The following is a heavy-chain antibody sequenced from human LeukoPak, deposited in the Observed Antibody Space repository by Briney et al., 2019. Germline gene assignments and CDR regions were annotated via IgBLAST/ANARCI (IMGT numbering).Heavy chain of an antibody. CDR3: ARVDTAKVIGY. J-gene: IGHJ4*02. V-gene: IGHV1-69*04. Sequence: GASVKVSCKASGGTFSSYAISWVRQAPGQGLEWMGRIIPILGIANYAQKFQGRVTITADKTTSTAYMELSSLRSEDTAVYYCARVDTAKVIGYWGQGTLVTVSS. CDR1: GGTFSSYA. D-gene: IGHD5-18*01. CDR2: IIPILGIA.